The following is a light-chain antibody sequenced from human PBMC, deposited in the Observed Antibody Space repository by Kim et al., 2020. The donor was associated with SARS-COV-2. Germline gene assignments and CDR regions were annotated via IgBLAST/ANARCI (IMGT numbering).Light chain of an antibody. J-gene: IGKJ1*01. CDR3: QKYNTAPWP. V-gene: IGKV1-27*01. Sequence: SASVGDGVTSSCRASPGIRNYLAWYQQKPGQAPKLLIYAASALQFGVSSRFNGSGSGTDFTLTISDLQPEDVATYYCQKYNTAPWPFGHGTKLEI. CDR2: AAS. CDR1: PGIRNY.